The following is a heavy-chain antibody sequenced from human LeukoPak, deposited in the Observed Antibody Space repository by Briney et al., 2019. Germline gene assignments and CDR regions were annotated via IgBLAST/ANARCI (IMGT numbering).Heavy chain of an antibody. J-gene: IGHJ6*02. D-gene: IGHD2-2*01. Sequence: PGGSLRLSCAASGFTFSSYAMSWVRQAPGKGLEWVSAISGSGGSTYYADSVKGRFTISRDNSKNTPYLQMNSLRAEDTAVYYCAAPDCSSTSCEEYPHYYYYGMDVWGQGTTVTVSS. CDR2: ISGSGGST. V-gene: IGHV3-23*01. CDR3: AAPDCSSTSCEEYPHYYYYGMDV. CDR1: GFTFSSYA.